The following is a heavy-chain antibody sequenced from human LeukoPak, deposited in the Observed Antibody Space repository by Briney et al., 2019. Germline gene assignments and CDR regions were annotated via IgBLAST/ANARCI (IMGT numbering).Heavy chain of an antibody. Sequence: ASVNVSCKVSGYTLTELSMHWVRQAPGKGLEWMGGFDPEDGETIYAQKFQGRVTMTEDTSTDTAYMELSSLRSEDTAVYYCATRYGVAAADFDYWGQGTLVTVSS. CDR2: FDPEDGET. CDR1: GYTLTELS. D-gene: IGHD6-13*01. CDR3: ATRYGVAAADFDY. V-gene: IGHV1-24*01. J-gene: IGHJ4*02.